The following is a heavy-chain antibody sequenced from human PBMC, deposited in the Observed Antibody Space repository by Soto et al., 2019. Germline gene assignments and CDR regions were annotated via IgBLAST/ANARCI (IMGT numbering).Heavy chain of an antibody. CDR2: ISNDGNNK. CDR1: GFPFSGYA. Sequence: GGSRRRSCAASGFPFSGYAVHWVRQAPGKGLEWVALISNDGNNKYYADSVRGRFTMSRDNSKNTLSLEMSSLRTDDTAVYYCARDVLAATGHNGGGMDVWGQGTTVTVSS. J-gene: IGHJ6*02. V-gene: IGHV3-30-3*01. CDR3: ARDVLAATGHNGGGMDV. D-gene: IGHD3-9*01.